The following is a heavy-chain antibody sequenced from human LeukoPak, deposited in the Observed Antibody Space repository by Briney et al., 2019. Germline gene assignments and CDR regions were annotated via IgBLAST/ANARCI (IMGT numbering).Heavy chain of an antibody. CDR1: GYTFTGYY. CDR3: ARAKRIVGATVYYYMDV. D-gene: IGHD1-26*01. J-gene: IGHJ6*03. CDR2: INPNSGGT. Sequence: ASVKVSCKASGYTFTGYYMHWVRQAPGQGLEWMGWINPNSGGTNYAQKFQGRVTMTRDTSISTAYMELSRLRSDDTAVYYCARAKRIVGATVYYYMDVWGKGTTVTVSS. V-gene: IGHV1-2*02.